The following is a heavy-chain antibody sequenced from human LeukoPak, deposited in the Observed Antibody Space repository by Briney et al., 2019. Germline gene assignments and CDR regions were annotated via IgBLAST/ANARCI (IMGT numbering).Heavy chain of an antibody. CDR1: GFTLSNVW. CDR2: ITSSSTHI. J-gene: IGHJ4*02. V-gene: IGHV3-21*01. CDR3: ARDEGVAVTGDFDY. D-gene: IGHD6-19*01. Sequence: GGSLRLSCAASGFTLSNVWMNWVRQAPGKGLEWVSSITSSSTHIYYADSVKGRFTISRDNAKNSLYLQMNSLRAEDTAVYYCARDEGVAVTGDFDYWGQGTLVTVSS.